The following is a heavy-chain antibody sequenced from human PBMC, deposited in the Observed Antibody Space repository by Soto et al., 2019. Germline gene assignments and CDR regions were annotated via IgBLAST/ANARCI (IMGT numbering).Heavy chain of an antibody. CDR3: AGGGYSGYDFYYYYCMDV. J-gene: IGHJ6*04. D-gene: IGHD5-12*01. Sequence: SVKVSCKASGGTFSSYAISWVRQAPGQGLEWMGGIIPIFGTANYAQKFQGRVTITADKSTSTAYMELSSLRSEDTAVYYCAGGGYSGYDFYYYYCMDVWGKVTTGTVSS. V-gene: IGHV1-69*06. CDR1: GGTFSSYA. CDR2: IIPIFGTA.